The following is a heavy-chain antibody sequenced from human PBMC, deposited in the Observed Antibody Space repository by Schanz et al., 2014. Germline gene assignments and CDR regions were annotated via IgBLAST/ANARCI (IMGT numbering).Heavy chain of an antibody. CDR2: INNSGST. J-gene: IGHJ6*03. CDR3: ARRHHFRSGPYYYYYMDV. Sequence: QVQLQESGPGLVKPSGTLSLTCAVSGGFISSINWWSWVRQSPGTGLEWIGEINNSGSTNYNPSLKSRVTISLDKSKSQFSLTLTAVTAADTAVYYCARRHHFRSGPYYYYYMDVWGKGTTVTVSS. V-gene: IGHV4-4*02. D-gene: IGHD3-3*02. CDR1: GGFISSINW.